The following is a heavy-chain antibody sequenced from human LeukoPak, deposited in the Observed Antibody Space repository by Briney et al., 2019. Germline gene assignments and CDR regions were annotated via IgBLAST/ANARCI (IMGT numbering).Heavy chain of an antibody. V-gene: IGHV3-15*07. CDR2: IRSNSDGGTI. CDR3: ATDFYDST. J-gene: IGHJ5*02. CDR1: GFSFYNAW. D-gene: IGHD3-22*01. Sequence: GGSLRLSCATSGFSFYNAWMNRVRQAPGKGLEWVGRIRSNSDGGTIDYAAPVKGRFTLSRDDPKDTLYLQMNSLQTEDTAVYYCATDFYDSTWGQGTLVTVSS.